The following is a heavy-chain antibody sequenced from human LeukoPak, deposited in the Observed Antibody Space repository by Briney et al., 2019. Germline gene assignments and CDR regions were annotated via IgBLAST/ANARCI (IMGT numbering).Heavy chain of an antibody. CDR1: GASISSYY. V-gene: IGHV4-59*08. D-gene: IGHD3-9*01. CDR2: TSFSGST. Sequence: PSETLSLTCTVSGASISSYYWTWIRQPPGKGLEWIGFTSFSGSTNYNPSLRSRVTISVDTSRNQFSLALNAMTAADTAVYYCARRNYDILTGFYGGGTYNYYYTDVWGKGTTVIVSS. J-gene: IGHJ6*03. CDR3: ARRNYDILTGFYGGGTYNYYYTDV.